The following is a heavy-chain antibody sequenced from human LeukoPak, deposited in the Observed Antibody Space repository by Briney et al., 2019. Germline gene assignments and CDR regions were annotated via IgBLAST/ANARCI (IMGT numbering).Heavy chain of an antibody. Sequence: ASVKVSCKASGYTFTSYYMHWVRQAPGQGLEWMGIINPSGGSTSYAQKFQGRVTMTRDMSTSTVYMELSSLRAEDTAVYYCARDRYYYDNSGYYPGYYYYYMDVWGKGTTVTVSS. J-gene: IGHJ6*03. V-gene: IGHV1-46*01. CDR2: INPSGGST. CDR3: ARDRYYYDNSGYYPGYYYYYMDV. D-gene: IGHD3-22*01. CDR1: GYTFTSYY.